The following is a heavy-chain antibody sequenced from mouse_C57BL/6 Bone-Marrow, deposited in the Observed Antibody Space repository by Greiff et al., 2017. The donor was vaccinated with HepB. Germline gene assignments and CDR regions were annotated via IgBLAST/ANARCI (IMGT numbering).Heavy chain of an antibody. J-gene: IGHJ3*01. V-gene: IGHV5-12*01. CDR3: ERHHYCGSSSH. CDR1: GFTFSDYY. Sequence: EVQLVESGGGLVQPGGSLKLPCAASGFTFSDYYMYWVRQTPEKRLEWVAYISNGGGSTYYPDTVKGRFTISRANAKNTLYLQLKRLKSEDTAMYYCERHHYCGSSSHWGQGTLVTVSA. CDR2: ISNGGGST. D-gene: IGHD1-1*01.